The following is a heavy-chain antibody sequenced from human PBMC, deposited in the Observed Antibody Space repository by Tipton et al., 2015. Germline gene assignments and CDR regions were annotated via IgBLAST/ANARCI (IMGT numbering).Heavy chain of an antibody. CDR1: GFTFSDYG. Sequence: SLRLSCAASGFTFSDYGMHWVRQAPGRGLEWVASISATSVYVHHSDSLKGRFTISRDNAKNSLFLQMDSLRAEDTAVYYCARDSVGFDYWGRGTLVAVSS. D-gene: IGHD1-26*01. CDR2: ISATSVYV. V-gene: IGHV3-21*01. J-gene: IGHJ4*02. CDR3: ARDSVGFDY.